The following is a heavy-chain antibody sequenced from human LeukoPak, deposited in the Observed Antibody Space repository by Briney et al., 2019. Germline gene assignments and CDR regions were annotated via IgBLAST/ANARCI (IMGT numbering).Heavy chain of an antibody. V-gene: IGHV3-21*01. CDR1: GFTFSSYS. D-gene: IGHD1-26*01. J-gene: IGHJ4*02. CDR3: ARIRSSGSPDY. CDR2: ISSSSSYI. Sequence: GGSLILSCAASGFTFSSYSMNWVRQAPGKGLGWVSSISSSSSYIYYADSVKGRFTISGDNAKNSLYLQMNSLRAEDTAVYYCARIRSSGSPDYWGQGTLVTVSS.